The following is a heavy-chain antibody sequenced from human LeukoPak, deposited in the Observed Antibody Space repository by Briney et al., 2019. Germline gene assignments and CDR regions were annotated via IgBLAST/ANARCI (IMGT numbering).Heavy chain of an antibody. CDR1: GFTVSSNY. CDR2: IYSGGST. J-gene: IGHJ4*02. V-gene: IGHV3-53*04. CDR3: ASARSDVLRFLEWLPTYYFDY. D-gene: IGHD3-3*01. Sequence: GGSLRLSCAASGFTVSSNYMSWVRQAPGKGLEWVSVIYSGGSTYYADSVKGRFTISRHNSKNTLYLQMNSLRAEDTAVYYCASARSDVLRFLEWLPTYYFDYWGQGTLVTVSS.